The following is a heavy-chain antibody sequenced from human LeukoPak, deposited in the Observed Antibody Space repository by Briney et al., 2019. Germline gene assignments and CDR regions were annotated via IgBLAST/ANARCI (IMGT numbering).Heavy chain of an antibody. D-gene: IGHD3-3*01. Sequence: SETLSLTCNVSGGSISSYYWSWIRQSPGKGLERIGCVYNTGSTKYNPSLKSRVTMSVDTSKNQFSLELTSVTAADTAVYYCARGEGVDTTFGVVVLWFDPWGQGTLVTVSS. J-gene: IGHJ5*02. CDR2: VYNTGST. CDR1: GGSISSYY. V-gene: IGHV4-59*01. CDR3: ARGEGVDTTFGVVVLWFDP.